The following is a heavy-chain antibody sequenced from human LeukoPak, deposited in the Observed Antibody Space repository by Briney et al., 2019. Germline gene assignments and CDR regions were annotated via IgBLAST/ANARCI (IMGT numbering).Heavy chain of an antibody. CDR1: NGSISSSGYS. Sequence: ETLSLTCTVSNGSISSSGYSWGWFRQPXGKXXEWIGSLHYSGTTYYTPSLKSRVTISEEMSKNQFSLKLYSVTAADTAVYYCARGGDYGNTHFDYWGQGTLVTVSS. D-gene: IGHD4-17*01. CDR2: LHYSGTT. V-gene: IGHV4-39*01. J-gene: IGHJ4*02. CDR3: ARGGDYGNTHFDY.